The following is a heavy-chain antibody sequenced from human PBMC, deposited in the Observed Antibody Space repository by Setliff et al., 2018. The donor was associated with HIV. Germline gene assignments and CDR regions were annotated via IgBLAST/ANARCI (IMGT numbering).Heavy chain of an antibody. CDR2: INKDGHHT. CDR1: GFTFHDFS. J-gene: IGHJ6*02. V-gene: IGHV3-43*01. CDR3: AKEHWGSNWSGLGV. Sequence: GGSLRLSCAASGFTFHDFSMHWIRQAPGKGLEWVSLINKDGHHTLYADSVRGRFTISRDNRKDSLYLQMNSLSTEDTALYYCAKEHWGSNWSGLGVWGQGTTVTVSS. D-gene: IGHD6-13*01.